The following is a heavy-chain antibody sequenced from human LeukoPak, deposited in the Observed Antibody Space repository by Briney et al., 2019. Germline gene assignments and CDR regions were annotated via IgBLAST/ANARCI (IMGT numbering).Heavy chain of an antibody. D-gene: IGHD3-22*01. CDR1: GGSFSGYY. V-gene: IGHV4-34*01. CDR2: INHSGST. J-gene: IGHJ5*02. Sequence: SETLSLTCGVSGGSFSGYYFSWVRQSPEKGLEWIGEINHSGSTNYNPSLKSRVTISVDTAKKQISLKLNSVTAADTAVYYCARNSVPSFYSDTSGYFYHWGQGTLVTVSS. CDR3: ARNSVPSFYSDTSGYFYH.